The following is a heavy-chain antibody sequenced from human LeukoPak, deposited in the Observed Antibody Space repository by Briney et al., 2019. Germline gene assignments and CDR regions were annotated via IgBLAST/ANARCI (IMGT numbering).Heavy chain of an antibody. CDR2: IIPIFGTA. Sequence: SVKVSCKASGGTFSSYAISWVRQAPGQGLEWMGGIIPIFGTANYAQKFQGRVTITADESTSTAYMELSSLRSEDTAVYYCARLTLDYYGSGSYLLYYYYYMDVWGKGTTVTVSS. V-gene: IGHV1-69*13. J-gene: IGHJ6*03. CDR1: GGTFSSYA. CDR3: ARLTLDYYGSGSYLLYYYYYMDV. D-gene: IGHD3-10*01.